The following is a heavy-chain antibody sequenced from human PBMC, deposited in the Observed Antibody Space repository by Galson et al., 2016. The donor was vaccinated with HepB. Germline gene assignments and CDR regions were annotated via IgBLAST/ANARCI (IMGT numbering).Heavy chain of an antibody. CDR3: SRGGGFRCSRSSCYLVHHSYFDY. D-gene: IGHD2-2*01. CDR1: GFIFGDFA. J-gene: IGHJ4*02. CDR2: IRSKTYGGTT. Sequence: SLRLSCATSGFIFGDFAMNWFRQAPGKGLEWVGFIRSKTYGGTTEYAASVKGRFTISRDDSKSIAYLQMNSLKIEDTAVYFCSRGGGFRCSRSSCYLVHHSYFDYGGQGSLVTVSS. V-gene: IGHV3-49*03.